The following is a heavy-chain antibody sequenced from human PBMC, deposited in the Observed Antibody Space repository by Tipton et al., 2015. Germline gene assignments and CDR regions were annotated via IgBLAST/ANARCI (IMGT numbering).Heavy chain of an antibody. CDR1: GGSISDYY. CDR3: ARVDILLSQGGMDV. CDR2: VNHSGRN. V-gene: IGHV4-34*01. J-gene: IGHJ6*02. Sequence: TLSLTCTVSGGSISDYYWHWIRQPPGKGLEWIGEVNHSGRNNYNLSLKSRVTISVDKFKNQFSLELNSVTAADTAVYYCARVDILLSQGGMDVWGQGTTVTVSS. D-gene: IGHD3-10*01.